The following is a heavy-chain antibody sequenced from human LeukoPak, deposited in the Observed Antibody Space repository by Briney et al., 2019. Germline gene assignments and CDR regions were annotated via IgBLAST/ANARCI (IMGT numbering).Heavy chain of an antibody. V-gene: IGHV4-34*01. D-gene: IGHD3-10*01. CDR2: INHSGST. CDR3: ARVRRLYYYGSGRRYNWFDP. Sequence: SETLSLTCAVYGGSFSGYYWSWIRQPPGKGLEWIGEINHSGSTNYNPSLKSRVTISVDTSKNQFSLKLSSVTAADTAVYYCARVRRLYYYGSGRRYNWFDPWGQGTLVTVSS. CDR1: GGSFSGYY. J-gene: IGHJ5*02.